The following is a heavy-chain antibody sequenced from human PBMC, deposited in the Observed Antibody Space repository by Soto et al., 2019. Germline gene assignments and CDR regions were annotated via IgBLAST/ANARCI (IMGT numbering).Heavy chain of an antibody. D-gene: IGHD5-12*01. CDR3: AKNQAPTTTENWSTP. Sequence: QVHLVQSGVEVKTPGASVKVSCQASGYTFFTYDISWVRQAPGQGLEWMGWISTYSGDTKYAQKFQGRVTMTTDTPTTQATRDRRTRRSDNAPVYYGAKNQAPTTTENWSTPGGQGPL. CDR1: GYTFFTYD. V-gene: IGHV1-18*01. CDR2: ISTYSGDT. J-gene: IGHJ5*02.